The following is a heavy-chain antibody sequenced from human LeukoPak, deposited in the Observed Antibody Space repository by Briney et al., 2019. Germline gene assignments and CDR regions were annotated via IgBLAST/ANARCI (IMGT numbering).Heavy chain of an antibody. CDR2: ISGGGGST. J-gene: IGHJ4*02. V-gene: IGHV3-23*01. CDR1: GFTFINAW. D-gene: IGHD3-10*01. CDR3: ASIFLWFVYDY. Sequence: GGSLRLSCAASGFTFINAWMAWVRQAPGKGLEWVSGISGGGGSTYYADSVKGRFTISRDNSKNTLYLQMNSLRAEDTAVYYCASIFLWFVYDYWGQGTLVTVSS.